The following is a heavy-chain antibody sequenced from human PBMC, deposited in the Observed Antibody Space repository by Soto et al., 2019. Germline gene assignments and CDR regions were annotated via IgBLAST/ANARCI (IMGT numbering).Heavy chain of an antibody. J-gene: IGHJ6*02. CDR3: ARGNGRGYYYSGMDV. V-gene: IGHV4-34*01. CDR2: INHSGST. D-gene: IGHD3-10*01. CDR1: GGSFSGYY. Sequence: PSETLSLTCADYGGSFSGYYWSWXRQPPGKGLEWIGEINHSGSTNYNPSLKSRVTISVDTSKNQFSLKLSSVTAADTAVYYCARGNGRGYYYSGMDVWGQGTTVTVSS.